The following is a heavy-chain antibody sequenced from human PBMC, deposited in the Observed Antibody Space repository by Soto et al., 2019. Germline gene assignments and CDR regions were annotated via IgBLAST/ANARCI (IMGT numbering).Heavy chain of an antibody. V-gene: IGHV1-2*02. CDR1: GYTFSDFY. D-gene: IGHD1-1*01. CDR2: INPNSGGT. J-gene: IGHJ4*02. Sequence: ASVKVSCKASGYTFSDFYIHWVRQAPGQGLEWMGWINPNSGGTKYAPKFQGGVTMTRDTSITTAYMELSRLRSGDTAVYYCAREPATAKPEGVDFWGQGTLVTVSS. CDR3: AREPATAKPEGVDF.